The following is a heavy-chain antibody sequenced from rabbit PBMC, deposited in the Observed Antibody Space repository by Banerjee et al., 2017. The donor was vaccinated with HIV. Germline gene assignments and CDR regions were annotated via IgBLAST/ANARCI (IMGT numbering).Heavy chain of an antibody. Sequence: QEQLVESGGGLVKPGASLTLTCTASGFSFSSYYDMCWVRQAPGKGLEWIGCIGAGSGNTWYANWVISRFTISKTSSTTVTLQMTSLTAADTATYFCARGNTGGYVAYGYAWDLWGPGTLVTVS. D-gene: IGHD6-1*01. CDR1: GFSFSSYYD. CDR3: ARGNTGGYVAYGYAWDL. CDR2: IGAGSGNT. V-gene: IGHV1S45*01. J-gene: IGHJ4*01.